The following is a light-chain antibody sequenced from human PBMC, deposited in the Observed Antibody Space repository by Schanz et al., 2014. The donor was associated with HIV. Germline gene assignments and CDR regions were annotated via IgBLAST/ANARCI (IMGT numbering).Light chain of an antibody. J-gene: IGLJ2*01. CDR3: ASYGGSNNLL. CDR1: SSDVGAYNR. V-gene: IGLV2-8*01. Sequence: QSALTQPPSVSGSPGQSVTISCTGTSSDVGAYNRVSWYQQSPGTAPKLIIYEVNSRPSGVPDRFSGAKSGNTAFLLVSGLQDEDEADYYCASYGGSNNLLFGGGTKLTVL. CDR2: EVN.